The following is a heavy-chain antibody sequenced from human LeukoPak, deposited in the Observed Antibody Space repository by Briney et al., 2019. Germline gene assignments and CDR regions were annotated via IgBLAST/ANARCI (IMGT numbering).Heavy chain of an antibody. CDR2: IRSEPQSYET. CDR3: TRGGPSTVVDY. D-gene: IGHD3-16*01. Sequence: PGGSLRLSCAASGFSFSDSAIHWVRQAHGKGLEWVGRIRSEPQSYETSLDDSLKGRVTISRDESNNTAYLQMTSLKIEDTAVYYCTRGGPSTVVDYWGQGTQVTVSS. J-gene: IGHJ4*02. CDR1: GFSFSDSA. V-gene: IGHV3-73*01.